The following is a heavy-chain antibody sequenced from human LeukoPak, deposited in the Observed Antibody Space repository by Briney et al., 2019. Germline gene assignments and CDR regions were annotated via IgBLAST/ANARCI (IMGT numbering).Heavy chain of an antibody. D-gene: IGHD3-22*01. Sequence: WVRQPPGKGLEWIGSIYCSGSTYYNPSLKSRVTISVDTSKNQFSLKLSSVTAADTAVYYCARLRRDSSGYYYVFYFDYWGQGTLVTVSS. V-gene: IGHV4-39*01. J-gene: IGHJ4*02. CDR2: IYCSGST. CDR3: ARLRRDSSGYYYVFYFDY.